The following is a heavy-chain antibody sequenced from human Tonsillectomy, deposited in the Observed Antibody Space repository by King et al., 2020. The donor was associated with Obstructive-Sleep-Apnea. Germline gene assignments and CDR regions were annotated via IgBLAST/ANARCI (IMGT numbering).Heavy chain of an antibody. CDR3: ARVGRGYSYGNGFD. D-gene: IGHD5-18*01. CDR2: ISHDGSDE. V-gene: IGHV3-30-3*01. Sequence: VQLVESGGGVVQPGTSLRLSCAASGHSFTGYAMHWVRQAPGKGLEWVALISHDGSDEGYAYSVKGRFTISRDDSKNTLYLQMNSLTPEDTAFYYCARVGRGYSYGNGFDWGQGTLVTVSS. J-gene: IGHJ4*02. CDR1: GHSFTGYA.